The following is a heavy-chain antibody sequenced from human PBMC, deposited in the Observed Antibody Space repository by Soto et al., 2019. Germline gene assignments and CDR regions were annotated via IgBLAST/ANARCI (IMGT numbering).Heavy chain of an antibody. CDR1: VDTFSSYA. J-gene: IGHJ6*04. V-gene: IGHV1-69*13. D-gene: IGHD3-10*01. CDR2: IIPIFGTA. CDR3: AIILLGSGSHHYYSGMAV. Sequence: GSPLNVSCKAAVDTFSSYAGSWLRQAPGQGLEWMGGIIPIFGTANYAQKFQGRVTITADESTSTAYMELSSLRSEDTAVYYCAIILLGSGSHHYYSGMAVWGKGTTVTVSS.